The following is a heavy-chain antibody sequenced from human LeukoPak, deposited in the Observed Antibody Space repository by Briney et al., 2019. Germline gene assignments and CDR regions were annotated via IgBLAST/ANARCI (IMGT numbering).Heavy chain of an antibody. CDR2: IYYSGNT. CDR1: GGSISSSSYY. J-gene: IGHJ6*02. Sequence: SETLSLTCTVSGGSISSSSYYWGWIRQPPGKGLEWVGSIYYSGNTYYNPSLKSRVTISLDTSTNQFSLKLSSVTAADTAVYYCARDPIGSALSCYGMDVWGQGTTVTVSS. V-gene: IGHV4-39*02. D-gene: IGHD2-15*01. CDR3: ARDPIGSALSCYGMDV.